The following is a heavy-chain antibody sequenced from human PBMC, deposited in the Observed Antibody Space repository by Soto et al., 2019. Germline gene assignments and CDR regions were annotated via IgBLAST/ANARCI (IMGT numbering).Heavy chain of an antibody. CDR3: ARDLRAEAGTRPYYYYGMYV. Sequence: QVQLQESGPGLVKPSETLSLTCTVSCGSISSYYWSWLRQPPGKGLEWIGYIYYSGSTNYNPSLKSRVTISVDTSKNQSSRKLSSVTAADTAVYSCARDLRAEAGTRPYYYYGMYVWGQGTTVTVSS. V-gene: IGHV4-59*01. J-gene: IGHJ6*02. CDR2: IYYSGST. CDR1: CGSISSYY. D-gene: IGHD6-13*01.